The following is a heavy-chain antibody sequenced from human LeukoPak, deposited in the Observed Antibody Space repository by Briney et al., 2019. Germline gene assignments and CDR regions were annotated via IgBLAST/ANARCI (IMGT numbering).Heavy chain of an antibody. CDR1: GYTFTSYG. V-gene: IGHV1-18*01. Sequence: GASVKVSCKASGYTFTSYGISWVRQAPGQGLEWMGWISAYNGNTNYAQKLQGRVTMTTDTSTSTAYMELRSLRSDDTAVYYCARGSITIFGVVIPPLDYWGQGTLVTVSS. CDR3: ARGSITIFGVVIPPLDY. CDR2: ISAYNGNT. D-gene: IGHD3-3*01. J-gene: IGHJ4*02.